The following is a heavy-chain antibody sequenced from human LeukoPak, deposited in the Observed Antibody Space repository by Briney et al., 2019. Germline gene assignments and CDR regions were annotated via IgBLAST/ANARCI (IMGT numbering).Heavy chain of an antibody. D-gene: IGHD3-22*01. V-gene: IGHV5-51*01. CDR2: IYPGDSDT. J-gene: IGHJ4*02. Sequence: GESLKISCKGSGYSFTSYWIGWVLQMPGKGLEWMGIIYPGDSDTRYSPSFQGQVTISADKSISTAYLRWSSLKASDTAMYYCARSRKGYYYDSSGYYYEDYWGQGTLVTVSS. CDR3: ARSRKGYYYDSSGYYYEDY. CDR1: GYSFTSYW.